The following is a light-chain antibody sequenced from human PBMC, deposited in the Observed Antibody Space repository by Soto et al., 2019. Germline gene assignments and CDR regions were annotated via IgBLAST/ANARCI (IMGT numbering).Light chain of an antibody. J-gene: IGKJ1*01. V-gene: IGKV3-15*01. CDR1: QSVSNN. CDR3: QQYNTWPRT. CDR2: GAS. Sequence: IVLTQSPGTLSLSPWERATLSCRASQSVSNNYLAWYQQKPGQAPRLLIYGASTRATGIPARFSGSGSGTEFTLTINSLQSEDFAVYYCQQYNTWPRTFGQGTKVDIK.